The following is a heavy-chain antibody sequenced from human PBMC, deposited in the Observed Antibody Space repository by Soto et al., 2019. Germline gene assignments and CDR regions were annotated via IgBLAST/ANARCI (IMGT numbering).Heavy chain of an antibody. Sequence: VASVKVSCKASGYTFTSYGISWVRQAPGQGLEWMGWISAYNGNTNYAQKLQGRVTMTTDTSTRTAYMELRSLRSDDTAVYYCARVKENYVFWSGPLSVLGYMDVCRKGTTVTAP. D-gene: IGHD3-3*01. J-gene: IGHJ6*03. CDR2: ISAYNGNT. V-gene: IGHV1-18*01. CDR1: GYTFTSYG. CDR3: ARVKENYVFWSGPLSVLGYMDV.